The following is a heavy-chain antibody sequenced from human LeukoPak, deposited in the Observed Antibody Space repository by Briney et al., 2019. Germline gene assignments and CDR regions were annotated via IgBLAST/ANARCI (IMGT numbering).Heavy chain of an antibody. D-gene: IGHD6-19*01. CDR2: IYYSGST. V-gene: IGHV4-59*01. Sequence: SETLSLTCTVSGGSISNYYWSWIRQPPGKGLEWIGYIYYSGSTNYNPSLKSRVTISVDTSKNQFSLKLSSVTAADTAVHYCARIAVAGIFDYWGQGTLVTVSS. J-gene: IGHJ4*02. CDR1: GGSISNYY. CDR3: ARIAVAGIFDY.